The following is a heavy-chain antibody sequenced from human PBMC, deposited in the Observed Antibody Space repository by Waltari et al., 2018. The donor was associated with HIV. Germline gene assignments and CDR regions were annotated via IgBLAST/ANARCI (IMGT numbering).Heavy chain of an antibody. Sequence: QVQLQESGPGLVKPSQTLSLTCTVSGGSISSGSYYWSWIRQHAGKGLEWIGRIYTSGSTNYNPSLKSRVTISVDTSKNQFSLKLSSVTAADTAVYYCARDERYYDSSGYFNWFDPWGQGTLVTVSS. J-gene: IGHJ5*02. CDR3: ARDERYYDSSGYFNWFDP. CDR2: IYTSGST. D-gene: IGHD3-22*01. CDR1: GGSISSGSYY. V-gene: IGHV4-61*02.